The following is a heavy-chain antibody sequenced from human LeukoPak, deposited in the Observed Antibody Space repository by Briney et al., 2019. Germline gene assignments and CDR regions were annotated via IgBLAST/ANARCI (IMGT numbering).Heavy chain of an antibody. D-gene: IGHD1-20*01. CDR2: IYYKGRT. V-gene: IGHV4-59*08. J-gene: IGHJ4*02. CDR3: ARGGNWNDAFDY. CDR1: GDSLSSFY. Sequence: PSETLSLTCTVSGDSLSSFYWSWIRQSPGKGLEWIGYIYYKGRTNYNPSLKSRVTMSVDTSKRQFSLNLSSLTAADTAVYYCARGGNWNDAFDYWGQGTLVNVSS.